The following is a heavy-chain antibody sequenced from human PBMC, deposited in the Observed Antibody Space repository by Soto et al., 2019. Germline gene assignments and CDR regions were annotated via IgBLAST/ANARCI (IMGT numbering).Heavy chain of an antibody. CDR2: IYNDGSGGRI. CDR3: AKDDIHCSGGRCYGVPMDV. D-gene: IGHD2-15*01. CDR1: GFSVSSKY. J-gene: IGHJ6*03. V-gene: IGHV3-66*01. Sequence: EVQLVESGGDLVQPGGSLRLSCAVSGFSVSSKYMSWVRQAPGKGLEWVSVIYNDGSGGRIYYADSVKGRFTIYRDKSKNTLFLQMNSLRAEDTAVYYCAKDDIHCSGGRCYGVPMDVRGKGTTVTLSS.